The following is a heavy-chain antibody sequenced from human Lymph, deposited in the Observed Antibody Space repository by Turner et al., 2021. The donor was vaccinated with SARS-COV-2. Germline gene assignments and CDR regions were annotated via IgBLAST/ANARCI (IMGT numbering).Heavy chain of an antibody. V-gene: IGHV3-53*01. Sequence: EVQLVESGGGLIQPGGSLRLSCAASGFTVSSNYMTWVRQAPGKGLEWVSVIYSGGSTFYADSVKGRFTISRDNSKNTLYLQMNSLRADDTAVYYCARLLPYGDYFDFWGQGTLVTVSS. CDR1: GFTVSSNY. CDR3: ARLLPYGDYFDF. J-gene: IGHJ4*02. D-gene: IGHD4-17*01. CDR2: IYSGGST.